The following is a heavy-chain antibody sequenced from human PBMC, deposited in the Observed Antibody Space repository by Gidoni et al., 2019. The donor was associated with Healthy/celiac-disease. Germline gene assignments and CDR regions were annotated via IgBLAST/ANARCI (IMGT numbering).Heavy chain of an antibody. CDR2: IYYSGST. CDR3: ARRAYSDSSSSGGYFDY. Sequence: QLQLQESGPGLVKPSETLSLTCTVPGGSISRSSYYWGWIRQPPGKGLEWIGSIYYSGSTYYTPSLKSRVTISVDTSKNQFSLKLSSVTAADTAVYYCARRAYSDSSSSGGYFDYWGQGTLVTVSS. D-gene: IGHD6-6*01. J-gene: IGHJ4*02. V-gene: IGHV4-39*01. CDR1: GGSISRSSYY.